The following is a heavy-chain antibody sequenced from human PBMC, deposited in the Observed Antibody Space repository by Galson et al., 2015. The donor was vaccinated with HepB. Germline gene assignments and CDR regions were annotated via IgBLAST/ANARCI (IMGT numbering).Heavy chain of an antibody. V-gene: IGHV1-69*13. CDR1: GGTFSSYA. Sequence: SVKVSCKASGGTFSSYAISWVRQAPGQGLEWMGGIIPIFGTANYAQKFQGRVTITADESTSTAYMELSSLRSEDTAVYYCARVRRLVYGDYGTTYHWGQGTLVTVSS. CDR2: IIPIFGTA. D-gene: IGHD4-17*01. CDR3: ARVRRLVYGDYGTTYH. J-gene: IGHJ5*02.